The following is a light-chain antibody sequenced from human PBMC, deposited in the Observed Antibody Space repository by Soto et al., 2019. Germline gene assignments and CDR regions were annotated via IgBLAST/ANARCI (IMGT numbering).Light chain of an antibody. V-gene: IGKV3-15*01. J-gene: IGKJ2*01. Sequence: EIVMTQSPATLSVSPGERATLSCRASQSVSSNLAWYQQKPGQAPGLLIYGAPTRATGIPARFSGSGSGTEFTLTISSLQSEDFAVYYCQQYNNWPSRKYTFGQGTKLEIK. CDR1: QSVSSN. CDR2: GAP. CDR3: QQYNNWPSRKYT.